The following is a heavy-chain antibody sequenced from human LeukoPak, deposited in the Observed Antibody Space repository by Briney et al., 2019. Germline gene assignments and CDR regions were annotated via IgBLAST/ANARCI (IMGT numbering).Heavy chain of an antibody. J-gene: IGHJ4*02. V-gene: IGHV4-34*01. Sequence: SETLSLTCAVYNVFDSYYMTIVRQPPRKGLEWVGEITYRGSGNYNPSLTGRATISINVSQRQFSLSLRSVTAADTATYYCGVYGGDWRFDFWGQGTPVTVSS. CDR1: NVFDSYY. CDR2: ITYRGSG. CDR3: GVYGGDWRFDF. D-gene: IGHD2-21*02.